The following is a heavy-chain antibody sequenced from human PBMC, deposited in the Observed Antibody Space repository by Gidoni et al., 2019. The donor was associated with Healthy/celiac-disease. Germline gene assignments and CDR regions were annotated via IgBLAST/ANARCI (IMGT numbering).Heavy chain of an antibody. CDR2: INHSGST. V-gene: IGHV4-34*01. CDR3: ARGLDYYGSGSYGEYFQH. D-gene: IGHD3-10*01. J-gene: IGHJ1*01. CDR1: GGSFSGYY. Sequence: QVQLQQCGAGLLKPSETLSLTCAVHGGSFSGYYWSWIRQPPGKGLEWIGEINHSGSTNYHPSLKSRVTISVDTSKNQFSLKLSSVTAADTAVFYCARGLDYYGSGSYGEYFQHWGQGTLVTVSS.